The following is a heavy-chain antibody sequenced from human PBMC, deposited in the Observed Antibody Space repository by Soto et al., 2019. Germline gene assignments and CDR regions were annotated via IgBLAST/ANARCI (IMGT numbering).Heavy chain of an antibody. CDR1: GGTFSRYA. D-gene: IGHD7-27*01. V-gene: IGHV1-69*06. Sequence: AVKVSCKASGGTFSRYAISWVRQAPGQGLEWMRRINPNFGTANYAQKNQGRDKITADKSKNPAYMELSSLRSEDTSVYYCARDSNWGQDYYYYGLDVWGQGTTVTVSS. CDR2: INPNFGTA. CDR3: ARDSNWGQDYYYYGLDV. J-gene: IGHJ6*02.